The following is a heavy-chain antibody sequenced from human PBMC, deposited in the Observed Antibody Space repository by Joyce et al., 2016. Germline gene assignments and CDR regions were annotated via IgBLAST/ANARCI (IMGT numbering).Heavy chain of an antibody. V-gene: IGHV3-23*01. Sequence: EVQLLESGGGLVQPGGSLRLSCAASGFTFSSYAMNWVRQAQGKGLEWVSAISDSGRNAYYADSVKGRFTSSRDNSKNTVYLQMNSLRADDTALYYCARDLGQQLVRGWFDPWGQGTLVTVSS. D-gene: IGHD6-6*01. CDR3: ARDLGQQLVRGWFDP. CDR1: GFTFSSYA. J-gene: IGHJ5*02. CDR2: ISDSGRNA.